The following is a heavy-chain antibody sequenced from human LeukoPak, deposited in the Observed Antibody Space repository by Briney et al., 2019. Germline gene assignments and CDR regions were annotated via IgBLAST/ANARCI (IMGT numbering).Heavy chain of an antibody. V-gene: IGHV1-69*04. CDR3: ARDLDF. CDR1: GGTFSNYA. CDR2: IIPIFGIA. Sequence: EASVKVSCKASGGTFSNYAITWVRQAPGLGLEWMGRIIPIFGIANYAQKFQDRLTITADKSTSTAYTELSSLRSEDTAVYYCARDLDFWGQGTLVTVSS. J-gene: IGHJ4*02.